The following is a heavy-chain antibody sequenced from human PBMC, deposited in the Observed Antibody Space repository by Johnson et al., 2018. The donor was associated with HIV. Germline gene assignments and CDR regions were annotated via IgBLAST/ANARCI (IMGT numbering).Heavy chain of an antibody. CDR3: ARDRTEGRYFDWLSNDAFDI. CDR2: IGWNSGSI. CDR1: GFRFDDYA. J-gene: IGHJ3*02. V-gene: IGHV3-9*01. D-gene: IGHD3-9*01. Sequence: VQLVESGGGLIQPGGSLKLSCAASGFRFDDYAMHWVRQAPGKGLEWVSGIGWNSGSIGYADSVKGRFTIPRDNAKNSLYLEMNSLRAEDTAVYYCARDRTEGRYFDWLSNDAFDIWGQGTMVTVSS.